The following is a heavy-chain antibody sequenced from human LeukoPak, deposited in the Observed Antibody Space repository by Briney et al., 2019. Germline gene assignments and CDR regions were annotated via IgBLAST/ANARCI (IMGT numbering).Heavy chain of an antibody. CDR1: GGSFSGYY. J-gene: IGHJ4*02. V-gene: IGHV4-34*01. CDR3: ARSLSGWNIDY. Sequence: SETLSLTCAVYGGSFSGYYWSWIRQPPGKGLEWIGEINHSGSTNYNPSLKSRVTISVDTSKNQFSLKLSSVTAADTAVYYCARSLSGWNIDYWGQGSLVTISS. D-gene: IGHD6-19*01. CDR2: INHSGST.